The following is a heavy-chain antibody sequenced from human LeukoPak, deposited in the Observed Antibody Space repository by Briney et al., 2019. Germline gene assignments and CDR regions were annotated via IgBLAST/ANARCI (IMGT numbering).Heavy chain of an antibody. CDR2: IYSCGST. J-gene: IGHJ4*02. D-gene: IGHD1-26*01. CDR1: GFTVSSNY. CDR3: ARVVSGSYYLLDY. V-gene: IGHV3-66*01. Sequence: GGSLRLSCAASGFTVSSNYMSWVRQAPGKGLEWVSVIYSCGSTYYADSVKGRFTISRDNSKNTLYLQMNSLRAEDTAVYYCARVVSGSYYLLDYWGQGTLVTVSS.